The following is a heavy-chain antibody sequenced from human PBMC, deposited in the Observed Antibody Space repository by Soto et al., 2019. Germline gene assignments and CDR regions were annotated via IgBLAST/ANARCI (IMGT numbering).Heavy chain of an antibody. D-gene: IGHD6-6*01. CDR3: ARDLSIAALGAYYYGMDV. J-gene: IGHJ6*02. V-gene: IGHV3-33*01. CDR1: GFTFSSYG. Sequence: GGSLRLSCAASGFTFSSYGMHWVRQAPGKGLEWVAVIWYDGSNKYYADSVKGRFTISRDNSKNTLYLQMNSLRAEDTAVYYCARDLSIAALGAYYYGMDVWGQGTTVTVSS. CDR2: IWYDGSNK.